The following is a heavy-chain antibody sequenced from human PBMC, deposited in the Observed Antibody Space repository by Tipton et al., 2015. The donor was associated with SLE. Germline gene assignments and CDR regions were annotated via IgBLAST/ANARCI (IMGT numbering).Heavy chain of an antibody. J-gene: IGHJ6*03. CDR2: ISSSGSTI. V-gene: IGHV3-11*04. CDR3: ARIYCSGGSCYPLYYYMDV. Sequence: GSLRLSCAASGFTFSDHYMSRIRQAPGKGLEWVSYISSSGSTINYADSVKGRFTISRDNAKNSLSLQMNSLRAEDTAVYYCARIYCSGGSCYPLYYYMDVWGKGTTVTISS. CDR1: GFTFSDHY. D-gene: IGHD2-15*01.